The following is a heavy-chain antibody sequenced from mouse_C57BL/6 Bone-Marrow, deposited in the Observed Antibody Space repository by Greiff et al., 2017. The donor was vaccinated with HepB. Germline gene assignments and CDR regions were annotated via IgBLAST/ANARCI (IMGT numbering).Heavy chain of an antibody. Sequence: VQLQQSGPELVKPGASVKIPCKASGYTFTDYNMDWVTQSHGKSLEWIGDINPNNGGTIYNQKFKGKATLTVDKSSSTAYMELRSRTSEDTAVYYGARGSRWLLPLVDYWGQGTTRTVSS. CDR3: ARGSRWLLPLVDY. V-gene: IGHV1-18*01. D-gene: IGHD2-3*01. CDR2: INPNNGGT. J-gene: IGHJ2*01. CDR1: GYTFTDYN.